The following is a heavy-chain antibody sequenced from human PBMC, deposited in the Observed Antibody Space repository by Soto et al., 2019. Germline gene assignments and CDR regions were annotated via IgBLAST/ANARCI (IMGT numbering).Heavy chain of an antibody. CDR3: ARNLGIEAARDY. J-gene: IGHJ4*02. CDR2: IYYSGST. CDR1: GGSISSSSYY. D-gene: IGHD6-13*01. V-gene: IGHV4-39*01. Sequence: SETLSLTCTVSGGSISSSSYYWGWIRQPPGKGLEWIGSIYYSGSTYYNPSLKSRVTISVDTSKNQFSLKLSSVTAADTAVYYCARNLGIEAARDYWGQGTLVTVS.